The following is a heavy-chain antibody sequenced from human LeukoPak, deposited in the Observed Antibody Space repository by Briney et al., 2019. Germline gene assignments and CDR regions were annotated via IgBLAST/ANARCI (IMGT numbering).Heavy chain of an antibody. CDR1: GFTVSSNY. V-gene: IGHV3-53*05. J-gene: IGHJ4*02. Sequence: GGSLRLSCAASGFTVSSNYMSWVRQAPGKGLEWVSVIYSGGSTYYADSVKGRFTISRDNSKNTLYLQMNSLRAEDTAVYYCARDPAPYNTSYVDYWGQGTLVPVSS. CDR2: IYSGGST. CDR3: ARDPAPYNTSYVDY. D-gene: IGHD1-14*01.